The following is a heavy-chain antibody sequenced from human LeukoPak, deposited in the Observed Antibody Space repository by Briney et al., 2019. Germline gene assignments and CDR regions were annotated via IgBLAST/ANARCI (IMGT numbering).Heavy chain of an antibody. V-gene: IGHV3-21*01. CDR1: GFTFTIYS. Sequence: GGSLRLSCAASGFTFTIYSMNWVRQAPGKGLEWVSPISRSSSYIYYADSVKGRFTISRDNAKNSLYLQMNSLRAEDTAVYYCARGWYYYDSTPGYWGQGTLVTVSS. J-gene: IGHJ4*02. CDR3: ARGWYYYDSTPGY. CDR2: ISRSSSYI. D-gene: IGHD3-22*01.